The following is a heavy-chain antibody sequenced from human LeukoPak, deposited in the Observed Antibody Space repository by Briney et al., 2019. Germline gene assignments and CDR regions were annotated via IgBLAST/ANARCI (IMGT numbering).Heavy chain of an antibody. CDR2: ISYDGSNK. CDR1: GFTFSSYA. CDR3: AREGSSSWYSKHI. J-gene: IGHJ4*02. V-gene: IGHV3-30-3*01. Sequence: GGSLRLSCAASGFTFSSYAMHWVRQAPGKGLEWVAVISYDGSNKYYADSVKGRFTTSRDNSKNTLYLQMNSLRAEDTAVYYCAREGSSSWYSKHIWGQGTLVTVSS. D-gene: IGHD6-13*01.